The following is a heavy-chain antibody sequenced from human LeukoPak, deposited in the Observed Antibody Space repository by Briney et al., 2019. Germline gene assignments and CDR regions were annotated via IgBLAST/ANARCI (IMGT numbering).Heavy chain of an antibody. CDR3: ARDVGGSLAY. Sequence: PGGSLRLSCAPSGFTLRTYLMASVRQAPGKGLEWVANIKGDETAKHQADSVKGRFTISRDNAQNSVYLQMSSLRGDDTAVYYCARDVGGSLAYWGQGTLVTVSS. V-gene: IGHV3-7*01. CDR1: GFTLRTYL. CDR2: IKGDETAK. D-gene: IGHD1-26*01. J-gene: IGHJ4*02.